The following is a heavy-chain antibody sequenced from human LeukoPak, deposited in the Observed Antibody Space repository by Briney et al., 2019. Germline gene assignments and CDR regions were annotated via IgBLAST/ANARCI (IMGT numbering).Heavy chain of an antibody. D-gene: IGHD3-22*01. CDR2: ISAYNGNT. V-gene: IGHV1-18*01. CDR1: GYTFTSYG. Sequence: ASVKVSCTASGYTFTSYGISWVRQAPGQGLEWMGWISAYNGNTNYAQKLQGRVTMTTDTSTSTAYMELSSLRSEDTAVYYCARAAEITMIVVAKSGHTNDDAFDIWGQGTMVTVSS. CDR3: ARAAEITMIVVAKSGHTNDDAFDI. J-gene: IGHJ3*02.